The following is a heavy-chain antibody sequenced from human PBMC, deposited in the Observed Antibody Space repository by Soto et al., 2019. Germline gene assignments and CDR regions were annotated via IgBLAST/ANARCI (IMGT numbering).Heavy chain of an antibody. CDR2: IFHSGTT. J-gene: IGHJ6*02. CDR3: ARVPSPFDFCSALAV. D-gene: IGHD3-16*01. V-gene: IGHV4-30-4*01. Sequence: SQTLGLRRSVAGGTSVSPDCFCTFIRQSPGKGLEWMGYIFHSGTTYYNPSLKGRLLISIENSKNQFSLRLTSVTAADSAVYFCARVPSPFDFCSALAVWGQGSTVTVSS. CDR1: GGTSVSPDCF.